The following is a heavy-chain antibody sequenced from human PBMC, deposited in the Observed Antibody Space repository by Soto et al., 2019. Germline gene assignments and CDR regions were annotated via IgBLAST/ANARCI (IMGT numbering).Heavy chain of an antibody. V-gene: IGHV5-51*01. CDR1: GYSFANFW. Sequence: GESLKISCSGSGYSFANFWIGWVRQMPGKGLEWMGIIYPSDSDTRYSPSFQGQVTISADKSISTAYLQWNSLKASDTAMYFCARGDTTDYSTATPADYWGQGTQVTVSS. CDR3: ARGDTTDYSTATPADY. CDR2: IYPSDSDT. J-gene: IGHJ4*02. D-gene: IGHD3-22*01.